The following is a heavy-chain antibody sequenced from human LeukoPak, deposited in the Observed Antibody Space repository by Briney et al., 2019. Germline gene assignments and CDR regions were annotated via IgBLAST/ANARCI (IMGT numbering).Heavy chain of an antibody. CDR3: ARDPYDSSGDYLERYGMDV. CDR2: INTSGGST. V-gene: IGHV1-46*01. D-gene: IGHD3-22*01. Sequence: ASVKASCKASGYTFTSYYMHWVRRAPGQGLEWMGIINTSGGSTSYAQKFQGRVTMTRDTSTSTVYMEVSSLRSEDTAVYYCARDPYDSSGDYLERYGMDVWGQGTTVTVSS. CDR1: GYTFTSYY. J-gene: IGHJ6*02.